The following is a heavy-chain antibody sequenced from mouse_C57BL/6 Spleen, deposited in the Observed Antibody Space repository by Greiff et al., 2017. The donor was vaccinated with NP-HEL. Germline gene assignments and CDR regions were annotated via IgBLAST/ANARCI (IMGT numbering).Heavy chain of an antibody. CDR3: ARVNYGSSSLCYFDV. CDR2: ISSGSSTI. V-gene: IGHV5-17*01. J-gene: IGHJ1*03. D-gene: IGHD1-1*01. Sequence: EVRLVESGGGLVKPGGSLKLSCAASGFTFSDYGMHWVRQAPEKGLEWVAYISSGSSTIYYADTVKGRFTISRDNAKKTLFLQMTSLRSEDTAMYYCARVNYGSSSLCYFDVWGTGTTVTVSS. CDR1: GFTFSDYG.